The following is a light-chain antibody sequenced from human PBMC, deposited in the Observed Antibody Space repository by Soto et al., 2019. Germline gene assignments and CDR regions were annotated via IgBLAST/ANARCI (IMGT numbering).Light chain of an antibody. J-gene: IGLJ1*01. CDR2: EVT. CDR1: SSDIGLYDF. Sequence: QSVLTQPPSASGSPGQSVTISCTGTSSDIGLYDFVSWYQKHPGKAPKVIMYEVTKRPSGVPARFSGSKSGNTASLTVSGLQAEDEADYYCSSFAGSNTPYAFGTGTKVPVL. V-gene: IGLV2-8*01. CDR3: SSFAGSNTPYA.